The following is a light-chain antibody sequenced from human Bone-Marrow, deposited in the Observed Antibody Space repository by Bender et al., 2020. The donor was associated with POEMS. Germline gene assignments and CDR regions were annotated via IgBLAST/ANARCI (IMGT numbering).Light chain of an antibody. CDR3: CSYAGSSSWV. Sequence: QSALTQPASVSASPGQSISISCTGTNSDIGSYDLVSWFQQHPGKAPKLLIHEVNQRPSGVSHRFSGSKSGNTASLTISGLQAEDEAHYYCCSYAGSSSWVFGGGTKLTVL. V-gene: IGLV2-23*02. J-gene: IGLJ3*02. CDR1: NSDIGSYDL. CDR2: EVN.